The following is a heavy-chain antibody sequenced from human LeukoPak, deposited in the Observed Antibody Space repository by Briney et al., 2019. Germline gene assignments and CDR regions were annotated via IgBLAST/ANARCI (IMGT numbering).Heavy chain of an antibody. D-gene: IGHD3-3*01. J-gene: IGHJ6*02. Sequence: GGSLRLSCAASGFTFNDFAMHWVRQTPGKGLEWVSGISWNSGSIEYADSVKGRFTISRDNGKNAVYGEMNRVRAEDTALYYCVKDGAIFGVPITRGGMDVWGQGTTVTVSS. CDR2: ISWNSGSI. CDR3: VKDGAIFGVPITRGGMDV. V-gene: IGHV3-9*01. CDR1: GFTFNDFA.